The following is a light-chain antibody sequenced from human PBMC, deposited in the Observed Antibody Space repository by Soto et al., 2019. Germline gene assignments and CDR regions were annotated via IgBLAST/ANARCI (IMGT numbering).Light chain of an antibody. Sequence: EIVMTQSPVTLSVSPGERATLSCRASQSVNSNLAWYQQKPGQAPRLLIYDASTRATGIPARFSGSGSGTEFTLTISSLQSEDFAVYYCQKYNNWWTFGHGTKVDIK. CDR3: QKYNNWWT. J-gene: IGKJ1*01. V-gene: IGKV3-15*01. CDR1: QSVNSN. CDR2: DAS.